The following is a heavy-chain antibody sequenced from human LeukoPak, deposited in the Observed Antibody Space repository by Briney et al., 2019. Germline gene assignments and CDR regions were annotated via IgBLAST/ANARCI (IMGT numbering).Heavy chain of an antibody. CDR2: TYYRSKWYN. CDR3: ARWNGWSHPFDY. D-gene: IGHD1-1*01. V-gene: IGHV6-1*01. Sequence: SQTLSLTCAISGDSVSSNSAAWNWIRQSPSRGLEWLGRTYYRSKWYNDYAVSVKSRITINPDTSKNQFSLRLSSVTAADTAVYYCARWNGWSHPFDYWGQGTLVTVSS. CDR1: GDSVSSNSAA. J-gene: IGHJ4*02.